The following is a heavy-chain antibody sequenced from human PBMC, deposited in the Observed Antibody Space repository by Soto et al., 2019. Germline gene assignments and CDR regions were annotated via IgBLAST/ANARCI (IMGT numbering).Heavy chain of an antibody. CDR1: GFTFSDHF. Sequence: GGSLRLSCAVSGFTFSDHFMDWVRQAPGKGLEWVARSRNKAKSYTTEYAASVKGRFTISRDDSENLLYLQMDSLKTEDTAVYFCIRPLTGATRGFDHWGQGTLVTVSS. D-gene: IGHD1-20*01. CDR3: IRPLTGATRGFDH. J-gene: IGHJ5*02. CDR2: SRNKAKSYTT. V-gene: IGHV3-72*01.